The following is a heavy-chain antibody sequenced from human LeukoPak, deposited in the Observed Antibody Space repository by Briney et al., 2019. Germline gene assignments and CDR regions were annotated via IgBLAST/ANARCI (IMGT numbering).Heavy chain of an antibody. D-gene: IGHD3-22*01. Sequence: PSETLSLTCTVSGGSISSYYWSWIRQPAGKGLEWLGYIYYSGSTNYNPSLKSRVTISVDTSKNQFSLKLSSVTAADTAVYYCARQYYYDSSPDYWGQGTLVTVSS. CDR2: IYYSGST. CDR3: ARQYYYDSSPDY. V-gene: IGHV4-59*01. CDR1: GGSISSYY. J-gene: IGHJ4*02.